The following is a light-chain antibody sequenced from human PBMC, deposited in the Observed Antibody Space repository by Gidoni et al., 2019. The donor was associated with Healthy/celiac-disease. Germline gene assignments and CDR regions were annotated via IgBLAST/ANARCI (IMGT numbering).Light chain of an antibody. CDR3: QQYNNWPRT. CDR1: QSVSSN. CDR2: GAS. Sequence: EIVMTQSPATLSESPGERATLSCRASQSVSSNLAWYQQKPGQAPRLLIYGASTRATGIPARFSGRGSGTEFTLTLSSLQSEDFAVYYCQQYNNWPRTFGQGTKVEIK. V-gene: IGKV3-15*01. J-gene: IGKJ1*01.